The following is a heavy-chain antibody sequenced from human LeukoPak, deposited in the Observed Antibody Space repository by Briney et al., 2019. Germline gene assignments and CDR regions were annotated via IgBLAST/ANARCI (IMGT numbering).Heavy chain of an antibody. Sequence: GESLKISCKGSGSRFTSYWIGWVRQMPGKGLEWMGIIYPDDSEIKYSPSFQGQVTISADKSISTAYLQWSSLKASDTAMYYCARSRDSSGYYYLIWGQGTLVTVSS. J-gene: IGHJ4*02. V-gene: IGHV5-51*01. CDR3: ARSRDSSGYYYLI. CDR1: GSRFTSYW. D-gene: IGHD3-22*01. CDR2: IYPDDSEI.